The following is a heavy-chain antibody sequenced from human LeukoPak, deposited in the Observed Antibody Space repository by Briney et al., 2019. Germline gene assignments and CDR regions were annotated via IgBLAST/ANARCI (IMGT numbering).Heavy chain of an antibody. CDR2: IYHSGST. D-gene: IGHD2-2*01. Sequence: SETLSLTCAVSGYSISSGYYWGWIRQPPGKGLEWIGSIYHSGSTYYNPSLKSRVTISVDTSKNQFSLKLSSVTAADTAVYYCARPEIVVVPAAMPGWFDPWGQGTLVTVSS. CDR1: GYSISSGYY. CDR3: ARPEIVVVPAAMPGWFDP. J-gene: IGHJ5*02. V-gene: IGHV4-38-2*01.